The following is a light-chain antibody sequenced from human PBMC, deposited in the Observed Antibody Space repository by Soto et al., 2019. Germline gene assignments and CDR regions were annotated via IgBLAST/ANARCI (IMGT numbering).Light chain of an antibody. CDR2: VAS. Sequence: DIQMTQSPSSLSASVGDRVTITCRASQSISRYLNWYQQKAGKAPKLLIYVASSLQSGVPSRFSGSGSGTDFTLTISSLQPEDSATYYCQQSYSTPRSFTFGQGTNLEIK. CDR3: QQSYSTPRSFT. CDR1: QSISRY. V-gene: IGKV1-39*01. J-gene: IGKJ2*01.